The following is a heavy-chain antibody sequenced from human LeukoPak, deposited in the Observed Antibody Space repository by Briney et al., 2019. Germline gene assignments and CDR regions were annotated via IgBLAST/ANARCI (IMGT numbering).Heavy chain of an antibody. Sequence: GGSLRLSCAASRFTFGYYWMTWVRQAPGKGVEWMANIKQDASDKHYADSVKGRFTISRDNAKNSLYLQMNSLRVEDTAVYYCLGGVAADYWGRGTLVTVSS. D-gene: IGHD3-16*01. J-gene: IGHJ4*02. CDR1: RFTFGYYW. CDR2: IKQDASDK. CDR3: LGGVAADY. V-gene: IGHV3-7*01.